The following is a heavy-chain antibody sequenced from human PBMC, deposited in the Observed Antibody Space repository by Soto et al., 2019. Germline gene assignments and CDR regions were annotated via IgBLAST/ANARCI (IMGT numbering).Heavy chain of an antibody. V-gene: IGHV4-34*09. CDR3: ARAVTQLPIDWFDP. CDR2: IYHSGST. D-gene: IGHD2-2*01. CDR1: GGSFSGYY. Sequence: SETLSLTCAVYGGSFSGYYWTWIRQPPGTGLEWIGYIYHSGSTYYNPSLKSRVTISVDTSKNQFSLKLSSVTAADTAVYYCARAVTQLPIDWFDPWGQGTLVTVPQ. J-gene: IGHJ5*02.